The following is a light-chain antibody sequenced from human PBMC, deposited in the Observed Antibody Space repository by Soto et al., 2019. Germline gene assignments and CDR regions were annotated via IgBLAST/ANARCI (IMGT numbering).Light chain of an antibody. V-gene: IGKV3-11*01. J-gene: IGKJ2*03. Sequence: EVVLTQSPATLSLSPGERATLSCRASQSISTYLAWYQKKPGQAPRLLIYDASNRATGIPVRFSGSGSGTDFTLPISSLEPEDFGVYYCHERTNGPMYSVGEGTKVEIK. CDR3: HERTNGPMYS. CDR1: QSISTY. CDR2: DAS.